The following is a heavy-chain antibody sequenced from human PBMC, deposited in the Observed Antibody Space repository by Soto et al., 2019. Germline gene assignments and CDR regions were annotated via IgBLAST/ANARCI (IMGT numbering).Heavy chain of an antibody. V-gene: IGHV3-30*18. CDR3: AKERGGFDI. CDR2: ISYDGSNK. Sequence: QVQVVESGGDVVQPGRSLRLSCEASGFSFSSHGMHWVRQAPGKGLEWVAVISYDGSNKYYADSVKGRFTISRDNSKNTVYLQMNSLKGDDTAVYYCAKERGGFDIWGQGTMVTVSS. D-gene: IGHD2-15*01. CDR1: GFSFSSHG. J-gene: IGHJ3*02.